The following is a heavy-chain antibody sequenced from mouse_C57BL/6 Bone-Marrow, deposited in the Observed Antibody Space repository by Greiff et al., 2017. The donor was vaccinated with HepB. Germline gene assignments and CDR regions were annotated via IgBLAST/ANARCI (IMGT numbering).Heavy chain of an antibody. CDR3: ARHEDYYGSSYGWFAY. V-gene: IGHV1-62-2*01. J-gene: IGHJ3*01. Sequence: QVQLKESGAELVKPGASVKLSCKASGYTFTEYTIHWVKQRSGQGLEWIGWFYPGSGSIKYNEKFKDKATLTADKSSSTVYMELSRLTSEDSAVYFCARHEDYYGSSYGWFAYWGQGTLGTVSA. CDR1: GYTFTEYT. CDR2: FYPGSGSI. D-gene: IGHD1-1*01.